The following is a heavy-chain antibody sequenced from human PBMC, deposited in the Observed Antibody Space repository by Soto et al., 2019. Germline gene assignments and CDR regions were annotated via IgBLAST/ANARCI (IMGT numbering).Heavy chain of an antibody. Sequence: QVQLVQSGAEVKKPGSSVKVSCKASGGTFSSYAISWVRQAPGQGLEWMGGIIPICGTANYAQKFQGRVTITADESTSTAYMELSSLRSEDTAVYYCAREGGNCSGGSCYGSSYNWFDPWGQGTLVTVSS. CDR1: GGTFSSYA. CDR3: AREGGNCSGGSCYGSSYNWFDP. CDR2: IIPICGTA. J-gene: IGHJ5*02. V-gene: IGHV1-69*01. D-gene: IGHD2-15*01.